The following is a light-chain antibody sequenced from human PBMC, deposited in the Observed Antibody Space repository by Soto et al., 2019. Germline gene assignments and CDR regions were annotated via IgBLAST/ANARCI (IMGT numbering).Light chain of an antibody. CDR3: AAWDDSLNGWV. J-gene: IGLJ3*02. V-gene: IGLV1-36*01. CDR1: SSNIGNNA. Sequence: QSVLTQPPSVSEAPRQRVTISCSGSSSNIGNNAVNWYQQFPGKAPKLLIYYDDLLPSGVSDRFSGSKSGTSASLAISGLQYEDEADYYCAAWDDSLNGWVFGGGTKLTVL. CDR2: YDD.